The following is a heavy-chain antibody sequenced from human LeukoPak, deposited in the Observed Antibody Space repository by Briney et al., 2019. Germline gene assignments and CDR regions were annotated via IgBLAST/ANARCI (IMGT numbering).Heavy chain of an antibody. CDR2: IRQEGRDT. J-gene: IGHJ4*02. CDR1: GFPFSSHG. V-gene: IGHV3-30*02. CDR3: ARSDIGFDY. D-gene: IGHD5-12*01. Sequence: GGSLRLSCAASGFPFSSHGMHWVRQAPGKGLEWVAYIRQEGRDTYYADSVKGRFSISRDDSKYTVNLEMNSLRTEDMAVYYCARSDIGFDYWGQGTLVTVSS.